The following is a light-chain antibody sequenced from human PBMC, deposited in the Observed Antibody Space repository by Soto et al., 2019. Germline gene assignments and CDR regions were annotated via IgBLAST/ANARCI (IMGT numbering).Light chain of an antibody. CDR2: DVT. V-gene: IGLV2-11*01. J-gene: IGLJ1*01. Sequence: QSALTQPRSVSGSPGQSVTFSCTGTSSDVGGYDYVSWYQHHPGKAPKLIIFDVTKRPSGVPDRFSGSKSGNTASLTISGLQAADEADYYCTLYTSENAYVFGTGTKLTVL. CDR1: SSDVGGYDY. CDR3: TLYTSENAYV.